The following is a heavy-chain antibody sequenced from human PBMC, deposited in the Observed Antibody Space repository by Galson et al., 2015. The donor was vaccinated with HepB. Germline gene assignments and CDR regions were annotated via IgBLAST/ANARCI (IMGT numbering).Heavy chain of an antibody. Sequence: SLRLSCAASGFTFNTYSMSWVRQAPGKGPQWVSYISSSGTTYYADSMKGRFTISRDNAKNSLYLQMNSLRDEDTAVYYCARGWGHDIWSGYHSTHFDYWGQGTLVTVSS. J-gene: IGHJ4*02. CDR3: ARGWGHDIWSGYHSTHFDY. CDR2: ISSSGTT. D-gene: IGHD3-3*01. V-gene: IGHV3-48*02. CDR1: GFTFNTYS.